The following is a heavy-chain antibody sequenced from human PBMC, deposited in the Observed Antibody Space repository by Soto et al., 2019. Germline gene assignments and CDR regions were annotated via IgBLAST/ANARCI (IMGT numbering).Heavy chain of an antibody. D-gene: IGHD2-8*02. Sequence: QVQLQQWGAGLLKPSETLSLTCAVYGGSFSGYYWTWIRQPPGTGLEWIGEINHSGSTNYNPSLKSRVTISVDTSQHQFSLKLTSVKAADTAVYYCARDKITGLFDYWGQGTRVTVSS. J-gene: IGHJ4*02. CDR2: INHSGST. CDR3: ARDKITGLFDY. V-gene: IGHV4-34*01. CDR1: GGSFSGYY.